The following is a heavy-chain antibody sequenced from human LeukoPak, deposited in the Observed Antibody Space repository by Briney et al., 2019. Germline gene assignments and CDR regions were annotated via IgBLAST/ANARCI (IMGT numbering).Heavy chain of an antibody. D-gene: IGHD5-18*01. V-gene: IGHV4-59*01. CDR3: ARSRSGYSYDHAAFEI. CDR2: IYHRGST. Sequence: SETLSLTCTVSGGSISTYYWSWIRQPPGKGLEWIAYIYHRGSTTYNPSLRSRVTISVDTSRNQFSLKLYSVTAADTAVYYCARSRSGYSYDHAAFEIWGQGTMVTVSS. J-gene: IGHJ3*02. CDR1: GGSISTYY.